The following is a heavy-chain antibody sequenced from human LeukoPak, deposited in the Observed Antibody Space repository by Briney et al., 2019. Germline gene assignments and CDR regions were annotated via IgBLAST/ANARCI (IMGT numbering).Heavy chain of an antibody. CDR1: GFTFSTYN. Sequence: GGSLRLSCAASGFTFSTYNMIWLRQAPGKGLEWLSYISSSSSTILYADSVKGRFTISRDNAKNSLYLQMNSLRAEDTAVYYCARYISGSHYRGVSWGQGTLVAVSS. CDR3: ARYISGSHYRGVS. CDR2: ISSSSSTI. V-gene: IGHV3-48*01. J-gene: IGHJ5*02. D-gene: IGHD1-26*01.